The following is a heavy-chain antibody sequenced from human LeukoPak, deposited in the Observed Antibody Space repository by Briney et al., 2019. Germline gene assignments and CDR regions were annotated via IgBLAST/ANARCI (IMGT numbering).Heavy chain of an antibody. D-gene: IGHD5-18*01. Sequence: GGSLRLSCAASGFTFSGSAMHWVRQASGKGLEWVGRIRSKANSYATAYAASVKGRFTISRDDSKNTAYLQMNSLKTEDTAVYYCTSPTRGYSHAPREGYFDYWGQGTLVTVSS. CDR1: GFTFSGSA. CDR2: IRSKANSYAT. CDR3: TSPTRGYSHAPREGYFDY. V-gene: IGHV3-73*01. J-gene: IGHJ4*02.